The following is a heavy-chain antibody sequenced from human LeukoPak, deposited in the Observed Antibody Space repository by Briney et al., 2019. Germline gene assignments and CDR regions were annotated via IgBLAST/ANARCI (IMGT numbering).Heavy chain of an antibody. CDR3: ARDFSGSYFDY. J-gene: IGHJ4*02. CDR2: INSDGSST. V-gene: IGHV3-74*01. CDR1: GFTFSNYA. Sequence: GGSLRLSCAASGFTFSNYAMSWVRQAPGKGLVWVSRINSDGSSTSYADSVKGRFTISRDNAKNTLYLQMNSLRAEDTAVYYCARDFSGSYFDYWGQGTLVTVSS. D-gene: IGHD3-22*01.